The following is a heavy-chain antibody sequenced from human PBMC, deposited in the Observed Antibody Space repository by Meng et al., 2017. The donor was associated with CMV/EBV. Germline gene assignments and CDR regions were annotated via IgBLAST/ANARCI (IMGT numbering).Heavy chain of an antibody. Sequence: GGSLRLSCVASGFTVSCNYMTWVRQAPGKGLEWVSLIYSGGSTYYADSVKGRFTIPRDNSKNTMYVQMNSLRAEDTAVYYCARDPERYNWNYAYYGMDVWGQGTTVTVSS. CDR3: ARDPERYNWNYAYYGMDV. CDR2: IYSGGST. J-gene: IGHJ6*02. V-gene: IGHV3-53*01. D-gene: IGHD1-7*01. CDR1: GFTVSCNY.